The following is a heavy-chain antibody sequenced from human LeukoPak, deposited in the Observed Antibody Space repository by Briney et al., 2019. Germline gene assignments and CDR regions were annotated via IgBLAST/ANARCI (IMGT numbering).Heavy chain of an antibody. D-gene: IGHD4-17*01. J-gene: IGHJ4*02. Sequence: PGGSLRLSCAASGVTFSRYWMHWVRQAPGKGPVWVSLINPDGSRTDYADSAKGRFTISRDNAKNTLYLQMNSLRAEDTAVYYCASNLYGDDHYWGQGTLVTVSS. CDR2: INPDGSRT. V-gene: IGHV3-74*01. CDR3: ASNLYGDDHY. CDR1: GVTFSRYW.